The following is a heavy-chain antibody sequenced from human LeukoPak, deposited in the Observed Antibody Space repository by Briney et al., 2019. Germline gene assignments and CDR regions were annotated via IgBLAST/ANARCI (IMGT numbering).Heavy chain of an antibody. J-gene: IGHJ3*02. Sequence: GSSVKVSCKASGGALSSSAHNWLRLAPGQGPEWLGGIIPIYDSADYAQKFQGRVKISTDESTSTLFLELSSLTPEDTAVYYCARAWSGILAYDAFDIWGQGTKIIVSS. CDR2: IIPIYDSA. D-gene: IGHD3-3*01. CDR1: GGALSSSA. CDR3: ARAWSGILAYDAFDI. V-gene: IGHV1-69*05.